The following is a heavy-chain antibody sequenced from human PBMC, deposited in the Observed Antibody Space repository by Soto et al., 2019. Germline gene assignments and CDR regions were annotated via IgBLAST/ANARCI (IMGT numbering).Heavy chain of an antibody. D-gene: IGHD2-21*02. J-gene: IGHJ4*01. CDR1: GGSISSVNYY. CDR3: ASTVGDTAGVFHY. Sequence: QLQLQESGPGLVKPSETLSLTCLVSGGSISSVNYYWGWIRQPPGKGLEWIGSIYYSWNTYYNPCFKSRDSISVDTSKNQSSLGLISVNAENATAYFWASTVGDTAGVFHYWGHGTLVTVSS. V-gene: IGHV4-39*01. CDR2: IYYSWNT.